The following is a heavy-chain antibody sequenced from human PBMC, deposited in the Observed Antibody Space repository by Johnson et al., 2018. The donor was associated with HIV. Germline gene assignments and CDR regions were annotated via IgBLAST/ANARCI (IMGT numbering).Heavy chain of an antibody. D-gene: IGHD1-26*01. CDR3: ASDGWELLGVAAFDV. J-gene: IGHJ3*01. CDR2: IYSGGST. V-gene: IGHV3-66*02. Sequence: VQLVESGGGLVQPGGSLRLSCAASGFTVSSNYMSWVRQAPGKGLEWVSVIYSGGSTYYADSVKGRFTISRGTSKNTLYLQMNSLRPEDTAGYYCASDGWELLGVAAFDVWGQGTLVTVSS. CDR1: GFTVSSNY.